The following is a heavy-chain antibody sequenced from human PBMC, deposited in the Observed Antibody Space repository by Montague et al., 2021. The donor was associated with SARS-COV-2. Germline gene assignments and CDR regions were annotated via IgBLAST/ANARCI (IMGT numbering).Heavy chain of an antibody. J-gene: IGHJ3*02. CDR2: IYSGGST. CDR1: GFTVSSNY. CDR3: ARDPNQYDILTGSYRGYCAFDI. V-gene: IGHV3-66*01. Sequence: SLRLSCAASGFTVSSNYMSWVRQAPGKGLEWVSVIYSGGSTNYADSVKGRFTISRDTSKNTLYLQMNSLRAEDTAVYYCARDPNQYDILTGSYRGYCAFDIWGQGTMVTVSS. D-gene: IGHD3-9*01.